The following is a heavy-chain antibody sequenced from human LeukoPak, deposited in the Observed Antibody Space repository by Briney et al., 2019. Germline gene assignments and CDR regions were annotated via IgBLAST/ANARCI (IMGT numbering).Heavy chain of an antibody. V-gene: IGHV5-51*01. CDR3: ARHDSSGYYAKAYDY. CDR2: IYPGDSDT. Sequence: GESLKISCKGSGYSFTSYWIGWVRQMPGEGLEWMGIIYPGDSDTRYSPSFQGRVTISADKSISTAYLQWSSLKASDTAMYYCARHDSSGYYAKAYDYWGQGTLVTVSS. CDR1: GYSFTSYW. D-gene: IGHD3-22*01. J-gene: IGHJ4*02.